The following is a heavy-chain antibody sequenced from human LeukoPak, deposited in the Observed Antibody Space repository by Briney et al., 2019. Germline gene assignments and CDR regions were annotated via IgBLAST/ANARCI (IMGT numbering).Heavy chain of an antibody. Sequence: SETPSLTCAVYGGSFSGYYWSWIRQPPGKGLEWIGEINHSGSTNYNPSLKSRVTISVDTSKNQFSLKLSSVTAADTAVYYCAGYTAMVPLFDYWGQGTLVTVSS. V-gene: IGHV4-34*01. CDR2: INHSGST. CDR3: AGYTAMVPLFDY. D-gene: IGHD5-18*01. J-gene: IGHJ4*02. CDR1: GGSFSGYY.